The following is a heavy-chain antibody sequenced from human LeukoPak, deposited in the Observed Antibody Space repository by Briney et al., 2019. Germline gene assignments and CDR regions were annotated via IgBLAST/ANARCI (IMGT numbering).Heavy chain of an antibody. J-gene: IGHJ5*02. D-gene: IGHD4-11*01. CDR3: ARLEYSNYVWWFDP. CDR1: GSIFTSYW. CDR2: NYSGDSDT. Sequence: PEASPQICCDGSGSIFTSYWNGCVRQLPGKGLEWRGINYSGDSDTRYSPSFQGQVTISAAKSISTAYLQWSSLNATDTAMYYCARLEYSNYVWWFDPWGEGTLVTVSS. V-gene: IGHV5-51*01.